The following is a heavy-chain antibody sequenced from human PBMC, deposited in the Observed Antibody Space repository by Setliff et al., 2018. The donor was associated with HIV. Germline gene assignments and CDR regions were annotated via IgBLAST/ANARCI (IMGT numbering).Heavy chain of an antibody. D-gene: IGHD3-9*01. CDR2: IISMFGTS. CDR1: GGTFSGYA. J-gene: IGHJ5*02. CDR3: ARDPAFRRYYDILTGYSPSWFDP. V-gene: IGHV1-69*06. Sequence: GASVKVSCKASGGTFSGYAISWVRQAPGQGLEWMGRIISMFGTSNHAQKFQGRLTITADKSTNTAYMELRSLRSEDTAVYYCARDPAFRRYYDILTGYSPSWFDPWGQGTLVTVSS.